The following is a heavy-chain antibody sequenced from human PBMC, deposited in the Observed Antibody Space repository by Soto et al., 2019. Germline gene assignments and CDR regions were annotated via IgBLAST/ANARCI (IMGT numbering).Heavy chain of an antibody. CDR2: INPATGAA. CDR1: GYPVTAYY. CDR3: ARGGVVGVAGSAAFDM. Sequence: QLHLVQSGAVVKKPGASVTVSCSASGYPVTAYYMHWVRQAPGRGLEWMGGINPATGAAKYTQTFQGWVTGTRDVSRSTVFLALSGLTSEDTSVFYCARGGVVGVAGSAAFDMWGQGTLVTVSS. J-gene: IGHJ3*02. V-gene: IGHV1-2*04. D-gene: IGHD3-3*01.